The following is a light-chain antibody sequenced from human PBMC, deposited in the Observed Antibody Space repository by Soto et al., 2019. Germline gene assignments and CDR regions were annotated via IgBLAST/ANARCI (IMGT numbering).Light chain of an antibody. CDR2: EVS. V-gene: IGLV2-8*01. CDR3: SSYAGRYV. Sequence: QSALTQPPSASGSPGQSVTISCTGTSSDVGGYNYVSWYQQHPGKAPKLMIYEVSKRPSGVPDCFSGSKSGNTASLTVSGLQAEDEADYYCSSYAGRYVFGTGTKVTVL. CDR1: SSDVGGYNY. J-gene: IGLJ1*01.